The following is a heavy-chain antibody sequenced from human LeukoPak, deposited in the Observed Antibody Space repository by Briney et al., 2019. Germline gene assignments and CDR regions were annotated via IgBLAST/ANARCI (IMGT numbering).Heavy chain of an antibody. Sequence: SETLSLTCTVSGGSISSGGYSWSWIRQPPGKGLEWIGYIYHSGSTYYNPSLKSRVTISVDGSKNQFSLKLSSVTAADTAVYYCARESRYSGYDHDAFDIWGQGTMVTVSS. V-gene: IGHV4-30-2*01. J-gene: IGHJ3*02. CDR3: ARESRYSGYDHDAFDI. CDR1: GGSISSGGYS. D-gene: IGHD5-12*01. CDR2: IYHSGST.